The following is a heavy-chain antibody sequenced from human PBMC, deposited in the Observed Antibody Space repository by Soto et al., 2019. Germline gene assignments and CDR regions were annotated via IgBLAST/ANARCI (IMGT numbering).Heavy chain of an antibody. J-gene: IGHJ4*02. CDR1: GYTFTGYY. V-gene: IGHV1-2*04. CDR3: ARDARGDEAPMDY. Sequence: ASVKVSCKASGYTFTGYYMHWVRQAPGQGLEWMGWINPNSGGTNYAQKFQGWVTMTRDTSISTAYMELSKLRSDDTDVYYCARDARGDEAPMDYWGQGTLVTVSS. CDR2: INPNSGGT. D-gene: IGHD3-10*01.